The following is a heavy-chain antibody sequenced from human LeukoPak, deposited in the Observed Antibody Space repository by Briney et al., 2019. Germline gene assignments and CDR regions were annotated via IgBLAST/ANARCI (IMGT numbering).Heavy chain of an antibody. Sequence: GGSLRLSCAASGFTFSDYYMSWIRQAPGKGLEWVSYISSSGSTIYYADSVKGRFTISRDNAKNSLYLQMNSLRAEDTAVYYCARDSYSSGYSLGAFDIWGQGTMVTVSS. CDR2: ISSSGSTI. D-gene: IGHD3-22*01. V-gene: IGHV3-11*01. CDR3: ARDSYSSGYSLGAFDI. CDR1: GFTFSDYY. J-gene: IGHJ3*02.